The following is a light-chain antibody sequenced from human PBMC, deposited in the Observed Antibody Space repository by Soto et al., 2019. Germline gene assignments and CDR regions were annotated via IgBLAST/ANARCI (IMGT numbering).Light chain of an antibody. CDR1: QDIRDD. CDR3: LQDFNSPQT. J-gene: IGKJ1*01. CDR2: AAS. V-gene: IGKV1-6*01. Sequence: AIRVAQSPSSLSASVGDRVTITCRASQDIRDDLGWYQLKPGKAPKLLIYAASTLQSGVPSRFSGSGSGTEFTLTISSLQPEDFGTYYCLQDFNSPQTFGQGTKVEIE.